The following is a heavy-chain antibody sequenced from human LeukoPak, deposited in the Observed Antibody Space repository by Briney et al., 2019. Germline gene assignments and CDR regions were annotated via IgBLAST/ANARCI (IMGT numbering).Heavy chain of an antibody. V-gene: IGHV4-30-4*01. J-gene: IGHJ4*02. D-gene: IGHD2-15*01. CDR3: ARVLVDCSGGSCYYFDY. CDR1: GGSISSGDYH. CDR2: IYYSGSP. Sequence: PSQTLSLTCTVSGGSISSGDYHWSWIRQPPGKGLEWIGYIYYSGSPYSNPSLKSRLTISVDTSKNQFSLKLSSVTAADTAVYYCARVLVDCSGGSCYYFDYWGQGTLVTVSS.